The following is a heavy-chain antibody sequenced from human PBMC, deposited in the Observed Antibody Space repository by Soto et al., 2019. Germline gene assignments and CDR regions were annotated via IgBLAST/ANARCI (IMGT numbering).Heavy chain of an antibody. J-gene: IGHJ3*02. CDR3: AKDPYCSGSRCYSKAFDI. D-gene: IGHD2-2*01. V-gene: IGHV3-23*01. CDR2: ITGNGDSS. Sequence: GGSLRLSCAASGFTFSSYGMTWVRQAQGKGLEWVSSITGNGDSSHYADSVTGRFTISRDNSGSTLYLQMNSLRVEDTAVYYCAKDPYCSGSRCYSKAFDIWGQGTVVTVSS. CDR1: GFTFSSYG.